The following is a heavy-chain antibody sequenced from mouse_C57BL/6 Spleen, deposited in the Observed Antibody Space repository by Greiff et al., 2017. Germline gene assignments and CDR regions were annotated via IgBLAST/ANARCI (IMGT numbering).Heavy chain of an antibody. CDR2: IYPGDGDT. D-gene: IGHD3-2*02. CDR3: ARSRGSGSGFAY. J-gene: IGHJ3*01. CDR1: GYAFSSYW. V-gene: IGHV1-80*01. Sequence: LLESGAELVKPGASVKISCKASGYAFSSYWMNWVKQRPGKGLEWIGQIYPGDGDTNYNGKFKGKATLTADKSSSTAYMQLSSLTSEDSAVYFCARSRGSGSGFAYWGQGTLVTVSA.